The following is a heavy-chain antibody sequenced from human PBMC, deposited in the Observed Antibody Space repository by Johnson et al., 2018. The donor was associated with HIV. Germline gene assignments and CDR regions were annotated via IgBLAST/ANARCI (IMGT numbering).Heavy chain of an antibody. V-gene: IGHV3-20*04. Sequence: VQLVESGGGLVKPGGSLRLSCAASGFTFSDYYMSWIRQAPGKGLEWVSGINWNGGSTGYADSVKGRFTISRDNAKNSLYLQMNSLRAEDTAVYYCARSLIAAADAFDIWGQGTMVTVSS. D-gene: IGHD6-13*01. CDR3: ARSLIAAADAFDI. CDR1: GFTFSDYY. CDR2: INWNGGST. J-gene: IGHJ3*02.